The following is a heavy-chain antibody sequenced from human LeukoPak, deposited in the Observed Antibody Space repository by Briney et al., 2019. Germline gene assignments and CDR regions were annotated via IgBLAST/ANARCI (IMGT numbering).Heavy chain of an antibody. J-gene: IGHJ6*02. CDR1: GFTFSSHW. CDR2: VKQDGSEK. Sequence: GGSLRLSCAASGFTFSSHWMSWVRQAPGKGLEWVANVKQDGSEKYYVDSVKGRFTISRDSAKNSLYLQMNSLRAEDTAMYYCARDGVLVPAPIPYYFYGMDVWGQGTTVTVSS. CDR3: ARDGVLVPAPIPYYFYGMDV. V-gene: IGHV3-7*01. D-gene: IGHD2-2*02.